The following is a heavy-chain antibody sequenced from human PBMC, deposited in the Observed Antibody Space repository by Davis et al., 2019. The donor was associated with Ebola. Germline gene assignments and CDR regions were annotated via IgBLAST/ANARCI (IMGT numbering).Heavy chain of an antibody. D-gene: IGHD5-18*01. CDR2: ISSSGDYI. CDR3: ARGADTTMVLYYFDY. Sequence: GESLKISCAVSGFPFSTYTMNWVRQAPGKGLEWVSSISSSGDYIYYADSVKGRFTISRDNARNSLSLQMSSLGAEDTAVYYGARGADTTMVLYYFDYWGQGALVTVSS. CDR1: GFPFSTYT. J-gene: IGHJ4*02. V-gene: IGHV3-21*01.